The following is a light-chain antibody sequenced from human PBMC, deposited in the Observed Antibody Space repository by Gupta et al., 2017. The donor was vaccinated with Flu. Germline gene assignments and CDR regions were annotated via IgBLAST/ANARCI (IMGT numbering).Light chain of an antibody. CDR3: QVWDSATNHVV. CDR1: DLQQPS. J-gene: IGLJ2*01. Sequence: GDDLQQPSVCWYQHKPGLPPLLVIYQDTKRPSRIPDRFSGSYSGNTATLTIRGTQALDEADYHCQVWDSATNHVVFGCGTKLTVL. CDR2: QDT. V-gene: IGLV3-1*01.